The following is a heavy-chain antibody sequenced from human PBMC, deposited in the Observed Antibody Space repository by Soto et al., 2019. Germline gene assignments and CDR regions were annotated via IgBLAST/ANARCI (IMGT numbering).Heavy chain of an antibody. V-gene: IGHV3-23*01. Sequence: LRLSCAASGFSFGDYAMSWVRQAPGKGLEWVSGISGTGSRTSYADSVRGRFTISRDNVNNTLSLQMDSLRAEDTAVYYCARGGRYTYGNGDYSYGRDVWGKGTTSPSPQ. D-gene: IGHD5-18*01. J-gene: IGHJ6*04. CDR1: GFSFGDYA. CDR3: ARGGRYTYGNGDYSYGRDV. CDR2: ISGTGSRT.